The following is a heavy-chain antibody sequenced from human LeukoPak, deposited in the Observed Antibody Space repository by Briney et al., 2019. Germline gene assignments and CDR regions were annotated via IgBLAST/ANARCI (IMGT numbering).Heavy chain of an antibody. CDR3: ARAPQVPAAIADAFDI. CDR2: IYTSGST. D-gene: IGHD2-2*01. J-gene: IGHJ3*02. CDR1: GGSISSDSYY. V-gene: IGHV4-61*02. Sequence: SETLSLTCTVSGGSISSDSYYWSWIRQPAGKGLEWIGRIYTSGSTDYNPSLKSRITISVDTSKNQFSLKQSSVTAADTAVYYCARAPQVPAAIADAFDIWGQGTMVTVSS.